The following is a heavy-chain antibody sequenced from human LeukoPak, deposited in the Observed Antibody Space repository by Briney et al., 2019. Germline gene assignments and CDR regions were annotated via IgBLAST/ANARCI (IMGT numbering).Heavy chain of an antibody. CDR2: IYYSGST. J-gene: IGHJ4*02. Sequence: SETLSLTCTVSGGSISSYYWSWIRQAPGKGLEWIGNIYYSGSTNYNPSLKSRVTVSVDTSKNQFSLKLSSVTAADTAVYYCARHGTLGSTTYPLDYWGQETLVTVSS. D-gene: IGHD1-26*01. CDR3: ARHGTLGSTTYPLDY. CDR1: GGSISSYY. V-gene: IGHV4-59*08.